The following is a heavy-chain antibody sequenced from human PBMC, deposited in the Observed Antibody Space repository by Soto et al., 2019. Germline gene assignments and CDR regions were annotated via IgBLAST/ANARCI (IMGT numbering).Heavy chain of an antibody. Sequence: QVQLQESGPGLVKPSETLSLTCTVSGGSITNYNCSWFRQPPGKGLEWIGYIQYSGYSAYNLSLKRRVTMSMDTSKTQFSLMLESVTATDTAVYYCARHGFGSLHGLVDVWGQGTTVIVSS. CDR2: IQYSGYS. CDR1: GGSITNYN. D-gene: IGHD3-10*01. CDR3: ARHGFGSLHGLVDV. V-gene: IGHV4-59*08. J-gene: IGHJ6*02.